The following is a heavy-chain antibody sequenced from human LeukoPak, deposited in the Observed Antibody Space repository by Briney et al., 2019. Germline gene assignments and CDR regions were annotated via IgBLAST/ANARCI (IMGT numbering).Heavy chain of an antibody. CDR2: ISGSGGST. Sequence: GESLRLSCAASGFTFSSYGMSWVRQAPGKGLEWVSAISGSGGSTYYADSVKGRFTISRDNSKNTLYLQMGSLRAEDMAVYYCARDGAYYYDSSGYPRWVDYWGQGTLVTVSS. CDR1: GFTFSSYG. CDR3: ARDGAYYYDSSGYPRWVDY. D-gene: IGHD3-22*01. J-gene: IGHJ4*02. V-gene: IGHV3-23*01.